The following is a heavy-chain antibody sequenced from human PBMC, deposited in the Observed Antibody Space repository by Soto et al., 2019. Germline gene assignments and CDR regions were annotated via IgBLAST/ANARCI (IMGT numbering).Heavy chain of an antibody. J-gene: IGHJ4*02. CDR1: GYTFTSYY. CDR3: ARYFAYYYGSGSYTDGDY. Sequence: ASVKVSCKASGYTFTSYYMHWVRQAPGQGLEWMGIINPSGGSTSYAQKFQGRVTMTRDTSTSTVYMELSSLRSKDTAVYYCARYFAYYYGSGSYTDGDYWGQGTLVTVSS. V-gene: IGHV1-46*01. D-gene: IGHD3-10*01. CDR2: INPSGGST.